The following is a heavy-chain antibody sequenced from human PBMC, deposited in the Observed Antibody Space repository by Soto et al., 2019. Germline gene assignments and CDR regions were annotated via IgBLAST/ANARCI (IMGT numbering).Heavy chain of an antibody. J-gene: IGHJ4*02. V-gene: IGHV3-30*18. CDR3: AKDEYYYSRSGYYIFDS. CDR1: GFTFSAYG. CDR2: ISHDGTNK. Sequence: QAQLVESGGGVIHPGESLRLSCEVSGFTFSAYGMHWVRQAPGKGLEWVAAISHDGTNKNYGDSVKGRFTISRDNSKKTLYLQMNSLRPEDTALYYCAKDEYYYSRSGYYIFDSWGQGTLVTVSS. D-gene: IGHD3-22*01.